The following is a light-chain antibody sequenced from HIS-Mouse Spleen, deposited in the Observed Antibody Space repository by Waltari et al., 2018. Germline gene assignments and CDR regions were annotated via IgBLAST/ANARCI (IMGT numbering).Light chain of an antibody. CDR1: QGISSY. J-gene: IGKJ2*01. CDR3: QQHNSYPRT. V-gene: IGKV1-9*01. CDR2: AAS. Sequence: IQLTQSQSFLSASVGDRATITCRPSQGISSYLAWYQQKPGKAPKLLIYAASTLQSGVPSRFSGSGSGTEFTLTISSLQPEDFATYYCQQHNSYPRTFGQGTKLEIK.